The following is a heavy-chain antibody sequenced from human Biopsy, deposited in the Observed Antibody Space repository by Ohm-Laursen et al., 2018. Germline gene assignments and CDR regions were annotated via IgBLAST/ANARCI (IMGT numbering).Heavy chain of an antibody. D-gene: IGHD3-10*01. Sequence: GTLSLTCTVTDGSISNIINYWGWIRQPLGKGLEWLGSIYHTGITTYNPPLKSRFTISVDTSNNQFSLNLISLTAADTAVYYCARHSFGSGRDFWGQRTLVTVSS. CDR3: ARHSFGSGRDF. CDR1: DGSISNIINY. J-gene: IGHJ4*02. V-gene: IGHV4-39*01. CDR2: IYHTGIT.